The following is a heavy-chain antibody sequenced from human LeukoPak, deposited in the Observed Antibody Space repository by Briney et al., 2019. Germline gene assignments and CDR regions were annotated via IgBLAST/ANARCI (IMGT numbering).Heavy chain of an antibody. Sequence: SVKVSCKASGGTFSSYAISWVRQAPGQGLEWMGGIIPIFGTANYAQKFQGRVTITADESTSTAYMELSGLRSEDTAVYYCASSGSPNVGGYWGQGTLVTVSS. D-gene: IGHD1-26*01. CDR3: ASSGSPNVGGY. CDR1: GGTFSSYA. V-gene: IGHV1-69*01. J-gene: IGHJ4*02. CDR2: IIPIFGTA.